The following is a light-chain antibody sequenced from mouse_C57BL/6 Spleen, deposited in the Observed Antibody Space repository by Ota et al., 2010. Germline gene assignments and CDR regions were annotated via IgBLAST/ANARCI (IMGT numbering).Light chain of an antibody. V-gene: IGKV10-94*01. J-gene: IGKJ2*01. CDR3: QQYSKLPYT. CDR1: QGISNY. Sequence: DIQMTQTTSSLSASLGDRVTISCSASQGISNYLNWYQQKPDGTVKLLISYTSSLHSGVPSRFSGSGSGTDYSLTISNLEPEDIATYYCQQYSKLPYTFGG. CDR2: YTS.